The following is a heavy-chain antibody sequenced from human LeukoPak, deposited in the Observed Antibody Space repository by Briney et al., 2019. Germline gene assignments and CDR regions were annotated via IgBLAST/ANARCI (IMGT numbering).Heavy chain of an antibody. J-gene: IGHJ5*02. CDR1: GFTFNIYG. D-gene: IGHD4-17*01. V-gene: IGHV3-21*01. CDR3: ARSMTTGLAPCFDP. CDR2: ISSSSSYI. Sequence: GGSLRLSCAASGFTFNIYGMSWVRQAPGKGLEWVSSISSSSSYIYYADSVKGRFTISRDNAKNSLYLQMNSLRAEDTAVYYCARSMTTGLAPCFDPWGQGTLVTVSS.